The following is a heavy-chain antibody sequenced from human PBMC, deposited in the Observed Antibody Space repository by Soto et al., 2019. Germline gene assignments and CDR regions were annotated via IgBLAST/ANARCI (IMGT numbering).Heavy chain of an antibody. CDR1: GFTFSSYS. CDR2: INSRSSSI. J-gene: IGHJ4*02. CDR3: ARNPSVDY. Sequence: EVQLVESGGGLVKPGGSLRLSCAASGFTFSSYSMTWVRQAPGKGLEWVSSINSRSSSIYYADSVKGRFTISRDNAKNSLYLQMNSLRAEDTAVYYCARNPSVDYWGQGTLVTVSS. V-gene: IGHV3-21*01. D-gene: IGHD5-12*01.